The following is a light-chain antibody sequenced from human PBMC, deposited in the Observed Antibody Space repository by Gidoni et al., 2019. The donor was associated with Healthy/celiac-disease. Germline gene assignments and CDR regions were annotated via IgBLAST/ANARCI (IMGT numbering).Light chain of an antibody. Sequence: DIQMTQSPSSLSASVGDRVTITCRASQGISNDLDWYQQKPGKVPKLLIYVASTLQSGVTSRFGGSGAGTDFTLTISSLQPEDVATYYCQKYNSALFTFGPGTKVDIK. J-gene: IGKJ3*01. CDR3: QKYNSALFT. CDR2: VAS. V-gene: IGKV1-27*01. CDR1: QGISND.